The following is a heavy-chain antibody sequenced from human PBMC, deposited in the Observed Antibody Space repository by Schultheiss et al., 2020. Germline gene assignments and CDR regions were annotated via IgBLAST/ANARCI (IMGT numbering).Heavy chain of an antibody. Sequence: SETLSLTCTVSGDSISSSNYYWGWIRQPPGKGLEWIGEINHSGSTNYNPSLKSRVTLSVDTSKNQFSLKVTSVTAADTAVYYCARENYGGHYYMDVWGKGTTVTVSS. J-gene: IGHJ6*03. CDR3: ARENYGGHYYMDV. D-gene: IGHD3-10*01. V-gene: IGHV4-39*02. CDR2: INHSGST. CDR1: GDSISSSNYY.